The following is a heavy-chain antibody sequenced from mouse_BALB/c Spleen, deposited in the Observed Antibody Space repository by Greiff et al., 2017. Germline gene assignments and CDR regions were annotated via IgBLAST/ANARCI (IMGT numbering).Heavy chain of an antibody. J-gene: IGHJ2*01. CDR2: ILPGSGST. D-gene: IGHD1-1*02. CDR1: GYTFSSYW. V-gene: IGHV1-9*01. Sequence: QVQLQQSGAELMKPGASVKISCKATGYTFSSYWIEWVKQRPGHGLEWIGEILPGSGSTNYNEKFKGKATFTADTSSNTAYMQLSSLTSEDSAVYYCASEGGIYLFDYWGQGTTLTVSS. CDR3: ASEGGIYLFDY.